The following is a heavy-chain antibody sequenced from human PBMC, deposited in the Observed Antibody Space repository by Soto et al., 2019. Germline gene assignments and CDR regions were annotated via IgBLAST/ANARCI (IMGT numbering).Heavy chain of an antibody. CDR3: ALRSMAVVPEY. CDR2: LYYGRSA. D-gene: IGHD3-22*01. Sequence: QVQLQESGPGLVKPSETLSFTCAVSGDSISSYYCMWIRQPPGKGLESIGYLYYGRSANYNPSLKSRVTLSVDTSTTQCSLTLSSMTAADTAVYYCALRSMAVVPEYWGQGTLVTVSS. CDR1: GDSISSYY. V-gene: IGHV4-59*01. J-gene: IGHJ4*02.